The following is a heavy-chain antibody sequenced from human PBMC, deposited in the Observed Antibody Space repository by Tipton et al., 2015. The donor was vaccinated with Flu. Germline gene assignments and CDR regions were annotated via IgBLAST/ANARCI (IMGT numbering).Heavy chain of an antibody. CDR3: VRRDYSNYVSDPKNWFDP. D-gene: IGHD4-11*01. CDR1: GDSISSDYY. V-gene: IGHV4-38-2*01. J-gene: IGHJ5*02. CDR2: VSRSGNT. Sequence: TLSLTCEVSGDSISSDYYWGWVRQFPGKGLEWIGSVSRSGNTDYNSSLKSRVTISIDTSKNQFSLKMKSVTAADKAVYYCVRRDYSNYVSDPKNWFDPWGQGTLVTVSS.